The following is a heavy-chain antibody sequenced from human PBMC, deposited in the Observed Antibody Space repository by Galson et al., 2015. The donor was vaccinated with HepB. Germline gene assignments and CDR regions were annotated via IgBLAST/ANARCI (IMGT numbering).Heavy chain of an antibody. J-gene: IGHJ5*02. V-gene: IGHV1-18*04. Sequence: SVKVSCKASGYTFTSYGISWVRQAPGQGLEWMGWISAYNGNTNYAQKLQGRVTMTTDTSTSTAYMELRSLRSDDTAVYYCARSGRFLEWLQSDNWFDPWGQGTLVTVSS. CDR3: ARSGRFLEWLQSDNWFDP. CDR1: GYTFTSYG. CDR2: ISAYNGNT. D-gene: IGHD3-3*01.